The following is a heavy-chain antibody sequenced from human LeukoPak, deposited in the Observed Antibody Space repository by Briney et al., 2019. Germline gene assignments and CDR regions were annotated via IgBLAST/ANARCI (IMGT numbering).Heavy chain of an antibody. D-gene: IGHD6-6*01. CDR3: ARAPTEVVAARPVVPDY. Sequence: ASVKVSCKASGYSFTNYGISWVRQAPGQGLEWMGWISVYNGNTNYAQKFQGRVTMTRDTSISTAYMELSRLRSDDTAVYYCARAPTEVVAARPVVPDYWGQGTLVTVSS. V-gene: IGHV1-18*01. J-gene: IGHJ4*02. CDR2: ISVYNGNT. CDR1: GYSFTNYG.